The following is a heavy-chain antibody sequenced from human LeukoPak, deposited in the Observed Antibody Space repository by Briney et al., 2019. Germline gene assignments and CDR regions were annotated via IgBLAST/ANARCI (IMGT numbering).Heavy chain of an antibody. CDR2: ISNSAGKI. J-gene: IGHJ4*02. Sequence: AGSLRLSCAASGFIFSNYAVSWVRQAPGKGLEWVSDISNSAGKIYYADSVKGRFTVARDNSKNTLDLQMNSLRAEDTAVYYCAKCSMAAGGGFDYWGQGTLVTVSS. CDR3: AKCSMAAGGGFDY. V-gene: IGHV3-23*01. D-gene: IGHD5-24*01. CDR1: GFIFSNYA.